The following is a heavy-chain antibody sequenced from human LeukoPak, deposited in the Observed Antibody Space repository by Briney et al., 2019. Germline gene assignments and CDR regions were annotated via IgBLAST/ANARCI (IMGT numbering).Heavy chain of an antibody. V-gene: IGHV3-49*04. Sequence: PGGSLRLSCAASGFTFSRHSMTWVRQAPGKGLEWVGFIRSNLYGGTPEYAASVKGRFTISRDDSNSIAYLEMDSLKTDDTAVYYCTRDQTPYYWGQGTLVTVSS. CDR3: TRDQTPYY. CDR1: GFTFSRHS. CDR2: IRSNLYGGTP. J-gene: IGHJ4*02.